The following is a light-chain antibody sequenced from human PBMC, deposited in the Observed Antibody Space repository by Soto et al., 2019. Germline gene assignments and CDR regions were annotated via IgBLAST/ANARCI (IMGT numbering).Light chain of an antibody. CDR1: SSNIGNNY. J-gene: IGLJ3*02. V-gene: IGLV1-51*01. Sequence: QAVLTQPPSVSAAPGQKVSISCFGSSSNIGNNYVSWSQQLPGTAPKLLIYDNNKRPSGIPDRFSGSKSGTSATLGITGLQTGDEADYYCGTWDSSLSAGGVFGGGPKLTVL. CDR2: DNN. CDR3: GTWDSSLSAGGV.